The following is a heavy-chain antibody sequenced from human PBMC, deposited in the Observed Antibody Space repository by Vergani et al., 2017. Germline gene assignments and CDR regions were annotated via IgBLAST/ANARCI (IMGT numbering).Heavy chain of an antibody. CDR3: ARGRVRVATLRYNWCDP. J-gene: IGHJ5*02. D-gene: IGHD5-12*01. V-gene: IGHV4-34*01. CDR2: INHSGST. Sequence: QVQLQQWGAGLLKPSETLSLICAVYGGSFSGYYWSWIRQPPGKGLEWIGEINHSGSTNYNPSLKSRFTISVDTSKNQFSLKLSSVTAADTAVYYCARGRVRVATLRYNWCDPWGQGTLVTVSS. CDR1: GGSFSGYY.